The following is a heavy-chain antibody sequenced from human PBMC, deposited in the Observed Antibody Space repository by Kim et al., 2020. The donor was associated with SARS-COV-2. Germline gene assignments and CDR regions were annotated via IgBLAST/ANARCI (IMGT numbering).Heavy chain of an antibody. D-gene: IGHD6-13*01. CDR1: GFTFSSYD. CDR3: ARASYSSSDHLYGMDV. J-gene: IGHJ6*02. CDR2: IGTAGDP. V-gene: IGHV3-13*05. Sequence: GGSLRLSCAASGFTFSSYDMHWVRQASGKGLEWVSAIGTAGDPYYPGSVKGRFTISRENAKNSLYLQMNSLRAGDTAVYYCARASYSSSDHLYGMDVWGQGTTVTVSS.